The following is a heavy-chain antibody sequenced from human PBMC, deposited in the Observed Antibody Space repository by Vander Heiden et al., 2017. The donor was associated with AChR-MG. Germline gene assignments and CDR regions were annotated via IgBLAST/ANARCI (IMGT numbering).Heavy chain of an antibody. J-gene: IGHJ4*02. D-gene: IGHD6-19*01. Sequence: EGQLAESGGDLVKPGGSLRLSCAGSGFAFSNAWMSWVRQAPGKGPEWVGRIKSKTAGGTIDYVAPVKDRFTISRDDSKNTVYLQMNSLKSEDTAVYYCTTDIAVAGTWSDWGQGTLVTVSS. CDR2: IKSKTAGGTI. CDR1: GFAFSNAW. V-gene: IGHV3-15*01. CDR3: TTDIAVAGTWSD.